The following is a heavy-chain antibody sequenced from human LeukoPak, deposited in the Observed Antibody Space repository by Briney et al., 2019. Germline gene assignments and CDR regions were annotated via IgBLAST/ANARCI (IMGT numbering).Heavy chain of an antibody. CDR3: ARFPAYFNRRYGGPDPTIPHDAFDI. V-gene: IGHV4-34*01. CDR1: GGSFSGYY. J-gene: IGHJ3*02. CDR2: ITHSGST. D-gene: IGHD4/OR15-4a*01. Sequence: SETLSLTCAVYGGSFSGYYWSWIRQPPGKGLEWIGEITHSGSTNYNPSLKSRVTVSVDTSKNQFSLKLSSVTAADTAVYYCARFPAYFNRRYGGPDPTIPHDAFDIWGQGTMVTVSS.